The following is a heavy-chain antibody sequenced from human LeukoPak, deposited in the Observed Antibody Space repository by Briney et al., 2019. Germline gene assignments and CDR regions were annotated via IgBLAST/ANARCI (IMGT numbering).Heavy chain of an antibody. V-gene: IGHV1-2*02. CDR3: ARVYSRVGATALHY. CDR1: GYTFTGYY. J-gene: IGHJ4*02. D-gene: IGHD1-26*01. Sequence: ASVKVSCEASGYTFTGYYMHWVRQAPGQGLEWMGWINPNSGGTNYAQKFQGRVTMTRDTSISTAYMELSRLRSDDTAVYYCARVYSRVGATALHYWGQGTLVTVSS. CDR2: INPNSGGT.